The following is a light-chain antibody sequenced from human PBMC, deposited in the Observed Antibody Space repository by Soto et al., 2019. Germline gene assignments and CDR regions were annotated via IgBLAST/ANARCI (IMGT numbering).Light chain of an antibody. Sequence: EIVMTQSPATLSVSPGERATLSCRASESVSGNLAWYQQKPGQAPRLLIYGASNRANGIPARFSGSASGTDFTLTISSLEPEDFAVYYCQQRSTWPFTFGPGTKVDNK. V-gene: IGKV3-11*01. CDR3: QQRSTWPFT. CDR1: ESVSGN. J-gene: IGKJ3*01. CDR2: GAS.